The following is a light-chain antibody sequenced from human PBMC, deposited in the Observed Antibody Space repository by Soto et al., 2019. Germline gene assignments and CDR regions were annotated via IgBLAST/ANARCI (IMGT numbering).Light chain of an antibody. CDR2: AAY. J-gene: IGKJ2*01. Sequence: IQLTQSPSFLSASVGDRVTITCRASQGISSYLAWYQQKPGKAPKLLIYAAYTLQSGVPSRFSGSGSGTEVTLTISSLQPEDFATYYCQQLNSYPLYTFGQGTKLEIK. V-gene: IGKV1-9*01. CDR3: QQLNSYPLYT. CDR1: QGISSY.